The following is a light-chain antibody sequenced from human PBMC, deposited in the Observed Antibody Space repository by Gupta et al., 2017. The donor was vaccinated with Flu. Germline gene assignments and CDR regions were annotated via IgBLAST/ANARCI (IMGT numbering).Light chain of an antibody. CDR3: QQSFTIART. Sequence: GDRVNITCRASQYISTYLNWYHQKPGRAPTLLIYSTSHLHRGVPSRFSGSGSGTNFSLTISSLRLEDFATYYCQQSFTIARTFGQGTKLEVK. CDR1: QYISTY. V-gene: IGKV1-39*01. J-gene: IGKJ2*01. CDR2: STS.